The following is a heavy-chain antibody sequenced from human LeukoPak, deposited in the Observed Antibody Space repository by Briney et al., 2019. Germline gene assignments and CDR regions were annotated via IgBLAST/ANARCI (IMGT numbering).Heavy chain of an antibody. D-gene: IGHD3-10*01. CDR1: GYTFTGYY. CDR3: ARGITTMVRGVTYYFDY. Sequence: ASVKVSCKASGYTFTGYYMHWVRQAPGQGLEWMGCINPNSGGTNYAQKFQGRVTMTRDTSISTAYMELSRLRSDDTAVYYCARGITTMVRGVTYYFDYWGQGTLVTVSS. CDR2: INPNSGGT. J-gene: IGHJ4*02. V-gene: IGHV1-2*02.